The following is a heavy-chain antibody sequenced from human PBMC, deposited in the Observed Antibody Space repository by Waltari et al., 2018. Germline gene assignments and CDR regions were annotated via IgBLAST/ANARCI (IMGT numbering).Heavy chain of an antibody. Sequence: EVQLVESGGGLVQSGDSLRLSCAASGFSFSSYWMNWVRQTPGKGLEWVANIKEDGGEKYYVESVKGRFTISRDNAKNSLYLQMNSLRVEDTAVYFCASVQRRWSMDVWGQGTTVTVSS. CDR3: ASVQRRWSMDV. CDR2: IKEDGGEK. D-gene: IGHD6-25*01. J-gene: IGHJ6*02. V-gene: IGHV3-7*01. CDR1: GFSFSSYW.